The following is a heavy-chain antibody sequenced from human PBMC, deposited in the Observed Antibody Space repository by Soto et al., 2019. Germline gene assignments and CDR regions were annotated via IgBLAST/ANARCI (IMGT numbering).Heavy chain of an antibody. CDR2: ISSSSSYI. V-gene: IGHV3-21*01. CDR1: GFTFSSYS. CDR3: ARVGEQLVPGFEY. D-gene: IGHD6-6*01. Sequence: EVQLVESGGGLVKPGGSLRLSCAASGFTFSSYSMNWVRQAPGKGLEWVSSISSSSSYIYYADSVKGRFTISRDNAKNSLYLQMNSLRAEYRAVSYCARVGEQLVPGFEYWGQGTLVTVSS. J-gene: IGHJ4*02.